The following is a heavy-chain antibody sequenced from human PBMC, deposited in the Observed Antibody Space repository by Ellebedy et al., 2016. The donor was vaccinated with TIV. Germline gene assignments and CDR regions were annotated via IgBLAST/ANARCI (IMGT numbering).Heavy chain of an antibody. J-gene: IGHJ4*02. CDR3: ARSYGDPDY. V-gene: IGHV1-46*01. Sequence: AASVKVFCKASGYTFTGYHMHWVRQAPGQGLEWMGMINPSGGSTSSAPKFKGRITMTRDRSTTTFYMELRRLTSEDTAVYYCARSYGDPDYWGQGTLVTVSS. D-gene: IGHD2-21*02. CDR2: INPSGGST. CDR1: GYTFTGYH.